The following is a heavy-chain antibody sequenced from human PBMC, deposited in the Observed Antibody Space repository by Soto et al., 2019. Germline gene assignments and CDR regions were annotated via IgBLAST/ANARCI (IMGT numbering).Heavy chain of an antibody. D-gene: IGHD6-6*01. CDR2: ISGSGGST. CDR1: GFTFSSYA. Sequence: LRLSCAASGFTFSSYAMSWVRQAPGKGLEWVSAISGSGGSTYYADSVKGRFTISRDNSKNTLYLQMNSLRAEDTAVYYCAKDRAGYSSSSYFDYWGQGTLVTVSS. J-gene: IGHJ4*02. CDR3: AKDRAGYSSSSYFDY. V-gene: IGHV3-23*01.